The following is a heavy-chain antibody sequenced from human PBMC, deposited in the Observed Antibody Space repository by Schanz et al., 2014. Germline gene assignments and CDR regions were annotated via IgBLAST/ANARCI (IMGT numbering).Heavy chain of an antibody. J-gene: IGHJ6*02. CDR1: GGPFSGYF. CDR2: IHHSGSI. Sequence: QVQLQQWGAGLLKPSETLSLTCAVYGGPFSGYFWSWIRQSPGKGLQWIGEIHHSGSIIYNPSLRRGAMILMHGQTTHFPPTVPCVTAADTAVYYCARHLVKAYGMEAWGQGTAVTVSS. D-gene: IGHD3-3*02. V-gene: IGHV4-34*01. CDR3: ARHLVKAYGMEA.